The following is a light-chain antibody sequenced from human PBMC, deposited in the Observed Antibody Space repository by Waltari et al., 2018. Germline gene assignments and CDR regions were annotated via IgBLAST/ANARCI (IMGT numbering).Light chain of an antibody. CDR1: QSLVHTDGKTY. Sequence: IVLTQTPLSLSVTPGQPASISCKSSQSLVHTDGKTYLYWYLQKAGQPPQLLFHEVSDRFTGVPPRFSGSGSGTDFTLKISRVEAEDVGIYYCMQSIQLPLFTFGPGTKVEIK. CDR3: MQSIQLPLFT. CDR2: EVS. V-gene: IGKV2D-29*01. J-gene: IGKJ3*01.